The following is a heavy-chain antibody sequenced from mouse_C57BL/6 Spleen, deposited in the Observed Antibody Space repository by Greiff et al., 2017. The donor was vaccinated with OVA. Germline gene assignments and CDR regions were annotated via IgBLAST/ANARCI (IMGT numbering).Heavy chain of an antibody. J-gene: IGHJ2*01. V-gene: IGHV1-55*01. CDR3: ARERGHLLPYFDD. D-gene: IGHD1-1*01. CDR2: IYPGSGST. CDR1: GYTFTSYW. Sequence: QVQLQQPGAELVKPGASVKMSCKASGYTFTSYWITWVKQRPGQGLEWIGDIYPGSGSTNYNEKFKSKATLTVATSSSTAYMQLSSLTSEDSAVYYCARERGHLLPYFDDWGQGTTLTVSS.